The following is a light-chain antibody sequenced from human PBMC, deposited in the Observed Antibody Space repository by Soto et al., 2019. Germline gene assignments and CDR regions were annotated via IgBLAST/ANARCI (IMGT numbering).Light chain of an antibody. CDR2: GAS. CDR3: QQYGSSGT. Sequence: EIVLTQSPRTLSLSPGERATLSCRASQSVSNYLAWYQQKPGQAPRLLIYGASNRATGIPDRFSGSGSGTDFTLTISRLEPEDFAVYYCQQYGSSGTFGQGTKVDI. J-gene: IGKJ1*01. V-gene: IGKV3-20*01. CDR1: QSVSNY.